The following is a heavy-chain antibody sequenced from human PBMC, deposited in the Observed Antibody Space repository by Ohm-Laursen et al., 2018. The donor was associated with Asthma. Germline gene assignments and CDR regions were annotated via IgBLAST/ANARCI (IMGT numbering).Heavy chain of an antibody. D-gene: IGHD1-26*01. CDR1: GGTFSSYA. J-gene: IGHJ4*02. V-gene: IGHV1-69*01. CDR3: ARIDRLSGSYYR. Sequence: SSVKVSCKSSGGTFSSYAISWVRQAPGQGLEWMGGIIPIFGTANYAQKFQGRVTITADESTSTAYMELSRLRSDDTAVYYCARIDRLSGSYYRWGQGTLVTVSS. CDR2: IIPIFGTA.